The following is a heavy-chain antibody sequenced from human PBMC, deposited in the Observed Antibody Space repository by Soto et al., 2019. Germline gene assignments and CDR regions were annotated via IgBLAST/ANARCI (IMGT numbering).Heavy chain of an antibody. CDR3: AGERAGAGRSNNWFDP. D-gene: IGHD6-19*01. J-gene: IGHJ5*02. CDR2: IWYDGSNK. V-gene: IGHV3-33*01. CDR1: GFTFSSYG. Sequence: QVQLVESGGGVVQPGRSLRLSCAASGFTFSSYGMHWVRQAPGKGLEWVAVIWYDGSNKYYADSVKGRFTISRDNSKNKLYLQMNSLRGEDTGGYYCAGERAGAGRSNNWFDPWGQGTLVTVSS.